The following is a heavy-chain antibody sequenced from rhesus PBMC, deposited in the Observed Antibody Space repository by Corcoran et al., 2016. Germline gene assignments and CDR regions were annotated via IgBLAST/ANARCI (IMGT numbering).Heavy chain of an antibody. CDR3: AREGFRIQQKYYYGLDS. V-gene: IGHV4-76*01. CDR2: IYGRSWST. J-gene: IGHJ6*01. CDR1: GYSISSGYD. D-gene: IGHD4-23*01. Sequence: QVRLQESGPGVVKPSETLSLTCAVSGYSISSGYDWSWIRQPPGNGLEWIGYIYGRSWSTNFNPSLKNRVTLARDTSKNQFYRKLSSVTAADTAVYYCAREGFRIQQKYYYGLDSWGQGVVVTVSS.